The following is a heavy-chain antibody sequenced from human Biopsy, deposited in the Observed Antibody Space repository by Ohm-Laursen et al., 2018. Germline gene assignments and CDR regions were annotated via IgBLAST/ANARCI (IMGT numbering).Heavy chain of an antibody. CDR1: GYTLNELS. Sequence: ASVKVSCKVSGYTLNELSMHWVRQVPGKGLEWMGGFAPENGKTIYAQKFQGRVTMTEDTSTDTAYMELSSLRSEDTAVYYCAADINVWNVNYWGQGTQVTISS. CDR2: FAPENGKT. CDR3: AADINVWNVNY. D-gene: IGHD1-1*01. J-gene: IGHJ4*02. V-gene: IGHV1-24*01.